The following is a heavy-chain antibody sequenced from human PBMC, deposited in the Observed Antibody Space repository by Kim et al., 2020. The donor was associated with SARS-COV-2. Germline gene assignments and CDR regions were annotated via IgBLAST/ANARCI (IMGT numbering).Heavy chain of an antibody. CDR2: IYYSGST. CDR1: GGSISSYY. V-gene: IGHV4-59*13. CDR3: ARSWVAGTDSVIPNNWFDP. Sequence: SETLSLTCTVSGGSISSYYWSWIRQPPGKGLEWIGYIYYSGSTNYNPSLKSRVTISVDTSKNEFSLKLSSVTAADTAVYYCARSWVAGTDSVIPNNWFDPWGQGTLVTVSS. D-gene: IGHD6-19*01. J-gene: IGHJ5*02.